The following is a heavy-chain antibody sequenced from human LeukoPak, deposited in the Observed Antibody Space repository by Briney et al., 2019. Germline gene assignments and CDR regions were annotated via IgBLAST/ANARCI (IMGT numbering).Heavy chain of an antibody. CDR3: ARGRGTYYLFDY. CDR2: ISSSSNYI. D-gene: IGHD3-10*01. Sequence: GGSLRLSCAASGFTFNNHNMNWVRQAPGKGLEWVSSISSSSNYIYYTDSVKGRFTISRDNAKNSLYLQMNSLRADDTAVHYCARGRGTYYLFDYWGQGTLVTVSS. J-gene: IGHJ4*02. CDR1: GFTFNNHN. V-gene: IGHV3-21*01.